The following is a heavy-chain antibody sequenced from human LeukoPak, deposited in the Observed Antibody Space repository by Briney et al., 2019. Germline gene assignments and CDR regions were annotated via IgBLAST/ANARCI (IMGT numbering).Heavy chain of an antibody. CDR2: TYYRSKWYN. CDR3: ARVQQLGQGFHY. J-gene: IGHJ4*02. CDR1: GDSVSNNSVA. V-gene: IGHV6-1*01. Sequence: SQTLSLTCAISGDSVSNNSVAWNWDRQSPSRGLEWLGRTYYRSKWYNDYAVSVKSRITITPDTSKNQVSLQLSSVSLEDTAIYFCARVQQLGQGFHYWGKGTLVTVSS. D-gene: IGHD6-13*01.